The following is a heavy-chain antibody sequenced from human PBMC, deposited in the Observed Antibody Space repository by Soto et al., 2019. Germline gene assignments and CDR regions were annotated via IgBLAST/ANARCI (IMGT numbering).Heavy chain of an antibody. V-gene: IGHV3-23*01. CDR2: ISASGGGT. Sequence: QMLESGGGLVQPGGSLRLSCAASGFTFGNYVVTWVRQAPGRGLEWVSAISASGGGTFYADSVRGQFTISRDNYKNTLYLEMNSLRAEDTALYFCAKDPNGDYLGAFDCCGRGTMVIVSS. CDR1: GFTFGNYV. CDR3: AKDPNGDYLGAFDC. D-gene: IGHD4-17*01. J-gene: IGHJ3*01.